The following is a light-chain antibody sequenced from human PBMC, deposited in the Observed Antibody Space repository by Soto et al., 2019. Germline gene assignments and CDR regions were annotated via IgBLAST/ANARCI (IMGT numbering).Light chain of an antibody. Sequence: IALKQSPDKLSVSPGERATLSCRASQNIYSNVAWYQQKPGQAPRLIIYGAYSRATGIPDRFSGSGSGTDFTLTISRLEPEDFAVYYCKQYGSSPLTFGGGTNVDIK. J-gene: IGKJ4*01. CDR2: GAY. CDR3: KQYGSSPLT. CDR1: QNIYSN. V-gene: IGKV3-20*01.